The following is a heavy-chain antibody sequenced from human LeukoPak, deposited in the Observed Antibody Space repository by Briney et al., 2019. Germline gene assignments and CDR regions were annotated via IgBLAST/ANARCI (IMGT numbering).Heavy chain of an antibody. Sequence: ASVKVSCKAPGNIFTANYMNWVRQAPGQGLESMGWISPNSGGTNYAQEFQGRVTVTRDTSITTAYMELSKLRSDDTAVYYCTGGAGWYFDYWGQGTLVTVSS. V-gene: IGHV1-2*02. J-gene: IGHJ4*02. D-gene: IGHD6-19*01. CDR1: GNIFTANY. CDR2: ISPNSGGT. CDR3: TGGAGWYFDY.